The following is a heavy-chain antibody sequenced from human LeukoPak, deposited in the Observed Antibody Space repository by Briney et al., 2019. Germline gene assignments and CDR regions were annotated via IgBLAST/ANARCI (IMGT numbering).Heavy chain of an antibody. CDR3: ARIEEWERSFDY. D-gene: IGHD1-26*01. CDR2: IYYSGST. J-gene: IGHJ4*02. CDR1: GGSISSSSYY. V-gene: IGHV4-39*07. Sequence: SETLSLTCTVSGGSISSSSYYWGWIRQPPGKGLEWIGSIYYSGSTYYNPSLKSRVTISVDTSKNQFSLKLSSVTAADTAVYYCARIEEWERSFDYWGQRTLVTVSS.